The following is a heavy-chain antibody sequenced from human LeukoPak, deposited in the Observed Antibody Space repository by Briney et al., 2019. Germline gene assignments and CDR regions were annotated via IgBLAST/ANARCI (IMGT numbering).Heavy chain of an antibody. V-gene: IGHV3-21*01. CDR1: GFTFSSYS. CDR3: ARGQQQLVQSFDL. J-gene: IGHJ2*01. CDR2: ITTTFYT. Sequence: GGSLRLSCAASGFTFSSYSFNWVRQVPGKGLEWVSSITTTFYTYYTDSVKGRFTISRDNAKNSLYLQMISLRAEDTAVYYCARGQQQLVQSFDLWGRGTLVNVSS. D-gene: IGHD6-13*01.